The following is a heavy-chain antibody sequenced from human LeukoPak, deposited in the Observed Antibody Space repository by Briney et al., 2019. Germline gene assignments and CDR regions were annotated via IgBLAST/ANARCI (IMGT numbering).Heavy chain of an antibody. CDR3: GVYSYGYFDY. Sequence: LSETLSLTCTVSGGSISSYYWSWIRQPPGKGLEWIGYIYYSGSTNYNPSLKSRVTISVDTSKNQFSLKLSSVTAADTAVYYCGVYSYGYFDYWGQGTLVTVSS. CDR2: IYYSGST. J-gene: IGHJ4*02. CDR1: GGSISSYY. D-gene: IGHD5-18*01. V-gene: IGHV4-59*01.